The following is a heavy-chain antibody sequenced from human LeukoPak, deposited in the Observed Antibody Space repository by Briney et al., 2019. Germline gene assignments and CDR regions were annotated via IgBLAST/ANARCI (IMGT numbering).Heavy chain of an antibody. Sequence: PGGSLRLSCAASGFTFSSYIMNWVRQAPGKGREWGSSISSSSSYIYYADSVKGRFTISRDNAKNSLYLQMNSLRAEDTAVYYCARDGLGGLYSSGWYGRHSVLRGLSAFDIWGQRTMVTVSS. J-gene: IGHJ3*02. V-gene: IGHV3-21*01. D-gene: IGHD6-19*01. CDR3: ARDGLGGLYSSGWYGRHSVLRGLSAFDI. CDR1: GFTFSSYI. CDR2: ISSSSSYI.